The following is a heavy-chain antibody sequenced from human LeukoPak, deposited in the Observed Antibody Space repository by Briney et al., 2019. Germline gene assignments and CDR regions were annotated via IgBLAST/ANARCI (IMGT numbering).Heavy chain of an antibody. Sequence: GASVKVSCKASGYTFTSYGISWVRQAPGQGLEWRGWISAYNGNTNYAQKLQGRVTMTTDTSTSTADMELRSLRSDDTAVYCCARYHDYDFWSGNWFDPWGQGTLVTVSS. J-gene: IGHJ5*02. D-gene: IGHD3-3*01. V-gene: IGHV1-18*01. CDR3: ARYHDYDFWSGNWFDP. CDR1: GYTFTSYG. CDR2: ISAYNGNT.